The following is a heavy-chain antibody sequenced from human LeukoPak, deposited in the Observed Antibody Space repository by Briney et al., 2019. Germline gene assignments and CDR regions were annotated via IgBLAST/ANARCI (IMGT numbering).Heavy chain of an antibody. V-gene: IGHV3-7*01. D-gene: IGHD7-27*01. CDR3: ARDLNWETY. J-gene: IGHJ4*02. CDR1: GFTFSSYW. Sequence: GGSLRLSCVASGFTFSSYWMTWVRQAPGKGLEWVANIKTDGSLIYYVDSVKGRFTISRDNAKNSLYLQVNSLRVEDTAVYYCARDLNWETYWGQGTLVSVSS. CDR2: IKTDGSLI.